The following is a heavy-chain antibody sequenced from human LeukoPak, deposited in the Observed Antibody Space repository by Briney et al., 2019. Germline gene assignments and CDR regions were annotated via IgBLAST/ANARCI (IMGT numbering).Heavy chain of an antibody. J-gene: IGHJ4*02. D-gene: IGHD1-14*01. CDR2: TSPSSGNT. V-gene: IGHV1-18*01. CDR1: GYTFSSYG. Sequence: ASVKVSCKASGYTFSSYGITWVRQAPGQGIEWMGWTSPSSGNTNYVQNLQGRVSMTTDTSTSTVYMELRSLRSDDTAVYYCARYGGTNRSFDYWGPGTLVSVSS. CDR3: ARYGGTNRSFDY.